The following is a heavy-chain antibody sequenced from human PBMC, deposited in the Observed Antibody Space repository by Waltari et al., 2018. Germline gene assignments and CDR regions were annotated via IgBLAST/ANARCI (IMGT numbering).Heavy chain of an antibody. CDR2: SNPHDESE. V-gene: IGHV1-46*01. CDR1: GDTFPSSF. J-gene: IGHJ4*02. Sequence: QVQLVQSGAEVKKPGASVKVSCKASGDTFPSSFMHWVRQAPGQGLEWMVISNPHDESESSAQKFQGRVTMPRDTSTSTVYMELSSLGSEDTAVYYCARDPPIGVFDYFDYWGQGTLVIVSS. D-gene: IGHD3-16*01. CDR3: ARDPPIGVFDYFDY.